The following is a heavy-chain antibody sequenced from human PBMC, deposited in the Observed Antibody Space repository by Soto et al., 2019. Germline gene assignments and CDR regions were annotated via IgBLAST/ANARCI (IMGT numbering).Heavy chain of an antibody. V-gene: IGHV5-51*01. CDR2: IYPSDSDT. CDR3: ARGGVSTRTFDY. J-gene: IGHJ4*02. CDR1: GYNFAGYW. D-gene: IGHD3-3*01. Sequence: GESLKISCKGSGYNFAGYWIAWVRQMPGKGLELMGIIYPSDSDTRYRPSFQGQVTISADKSISSAYLQWSSLRASDTAMYYCARGGVSTRTFDYWGQGTPVTV.